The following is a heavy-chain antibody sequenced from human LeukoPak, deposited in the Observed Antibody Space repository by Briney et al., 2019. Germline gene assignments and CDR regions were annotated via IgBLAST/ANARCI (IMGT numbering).Heavy chain of an antibody. CDR1: GFTFSSYA. CDR3: AKTSYSWGYYYDSSGYYDY. V-gene: IGHV3-23*01. CDR2: ISGSGGST. J-gene: IGHJ4*02. D-gene: IGHD3-22*01. Sequence: PGGSLRLSCAASGFTFSSYAMSWVRQAPGKGLEWVSAISGSGGSTYYADSVKGRFTISRDNSKNTLYLQMNSLRAEDTAVYYCAKTSYSWGYYYDSSGYYDYWGQGTLVTVSS.